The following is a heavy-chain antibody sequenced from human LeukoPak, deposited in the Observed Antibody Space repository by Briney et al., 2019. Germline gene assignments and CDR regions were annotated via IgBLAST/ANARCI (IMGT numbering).Heavy chain of an antibody. D-gene: IGHD3-22*01. V-gene: IGHV4-34*01. CDR2: INHRGST. CDR1: GFTFSSYA. Sequence: GSLRLSCAASGFTFSSYAMNWVRQAPGKGLEWIGEINHRGSTTYNPSLKSRVTISVDTSKNQFSLRLSSVTAADTAVYYCARHHYYDSSSYYYDYWGQGTLVTVSS. CDR3: ARHHYYDSSSYYYDY. J-gene: IGHJ4*02.